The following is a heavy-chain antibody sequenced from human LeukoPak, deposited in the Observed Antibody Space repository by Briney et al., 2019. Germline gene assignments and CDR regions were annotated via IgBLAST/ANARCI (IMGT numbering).Heavy chain of an antibody. J-gene: IGHJ4*02. D-gene: IGHD4-17*01. Sequence: NPSETLSLTCAVSGYSISSGYYWGWIRQPPGKGLEWIGSIYHSGSTYYNPSLKSRVTISVDTSKNQFSLKLSSVTAADTAVYYCARHVLIDYGDYVYYFDYWGQGTLVTVSS. CDR3: ARHVLIDYGDYVYYFDY. V-gene: IGHV4-38-2*01. CDR1: GYSISSGYY. CDR2: IYHSGST.